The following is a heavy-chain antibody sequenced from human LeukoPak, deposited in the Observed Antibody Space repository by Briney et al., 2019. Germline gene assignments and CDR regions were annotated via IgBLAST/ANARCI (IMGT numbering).Heavy chain of an antibody. CDR1: GGSISSSNW. Sequence: PSETLSLTCAVSGGSISSSNWWSWVRQPPGKGLEWIGEIYHSGSTNYNPSLKSRITISVDTSKNQFSLKLSSVTAADTAVYYCARLMGIAAAGTLIGSLEDYWGQGTLVTVSS. CDR2: IYHSGST. V-gene: IGHV4-4*02. J-gene: IGHJ4*02. CDR3: ARLMGIAAAGTLIGSLEDY. D-gene: IGHD6-13*01.